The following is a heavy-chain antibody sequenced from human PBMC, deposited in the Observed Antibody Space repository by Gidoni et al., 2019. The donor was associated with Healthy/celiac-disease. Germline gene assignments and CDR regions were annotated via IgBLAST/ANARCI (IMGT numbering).Heavy chain of an antibody. J-gene: IGHJ4*02. CDR2: IDPSASYT. CDR3: ARRVWGPQVYFDY. Sequence: EVQLVQSGAEVKKPGESLRISGKGSGDSFTSYWIRWVRQMPGKGLEWMGRIDPSASYTHYRPSFQGPVPLSADKSLSTAYLQWSSLKASDTALYYCARRVWGPQVYFDYWGQGTLVTVSS. CDR1: GDSFTSYW. V-gene: IGHV5-10-1*03. D-gene: IGHD3-16*01.